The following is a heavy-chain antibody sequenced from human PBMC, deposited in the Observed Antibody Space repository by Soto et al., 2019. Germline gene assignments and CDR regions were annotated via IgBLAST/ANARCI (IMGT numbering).Heavy chain of an antibody. CDR3: ARAPRYYDILTGPTGRFDP. V-gene: IGHV4-59*08. CDR2: IYYSGST. Sequence: SETLSLTCTVSGGCISSYYWSWIRQPPGKGLEWIGYIYYSGSTNYNPSLKSRVTISVDTSKNQFSLKLSSVTAADTAVYYCARAPRYYDILTGPTGRFDPWGQEPLVTVPS. D-gene: IGHD3-9*01. J-gene: IGHJ5*02. CDR1: GGCISSYY.